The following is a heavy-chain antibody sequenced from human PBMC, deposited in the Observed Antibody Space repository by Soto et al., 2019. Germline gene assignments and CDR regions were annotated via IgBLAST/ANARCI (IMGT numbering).Heavy chain of an antibody. CDR2: LSGSGGST. CDR3: AKYARVRLTTGFDS. J-gene: IGHJ4*02. V-gene: IGHV3-23*01. D-gene: IGHD4-17*01. Sequence: GGSLRLSCAASGFTFNNYGMSWVRQAPGKGLEWVSSLSGSGGSTYYADSVKGRFTISRDNSKDTLYLQMNNLRAEDTAIFYCAKYARVRLTTGFDSWGQGTLVTVSS. CDR1: GFTFNNYG.